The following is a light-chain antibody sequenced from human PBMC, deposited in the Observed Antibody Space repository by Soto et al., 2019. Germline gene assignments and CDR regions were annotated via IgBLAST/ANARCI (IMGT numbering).Light chain of an antibody. CDR1: QSIGSW. CDR2: DAS. J-gene: IGKJ1*01. V-gene: IGKV1-5*01. CDR3: QQYNSDSPA. Sequence: GDRVTITCRASQSIGSWLAWYQQKPGKAPKLLIYDASSLESGVPSRFSGSGSGTEFTLTISSLQPDDFATYYCQQYNSDSPAFGQGTKVEIK.